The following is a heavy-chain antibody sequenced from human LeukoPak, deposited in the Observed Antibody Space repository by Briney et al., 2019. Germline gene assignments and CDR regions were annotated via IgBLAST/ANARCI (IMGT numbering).Heavy chain of an antibody. V-gene: IGHV1-46*01. CDR2: INPSGGST. Sequence: ASVKVSCKASGYTFTSFYMNWVRHAPGQGPEWMGKINPSGGSTTYAQKFQGRVTMTRDTSTSTVYMELSSLRFEDTAVYYCAREGGLLWFGELMTFDYWGQGTLVTVSS. J-gene: IGHJ4*02. CDR3: AREGGLLWFGELMTFDY. CDR1: GYTFTSFY. D-gene: IGHD3-10*01.